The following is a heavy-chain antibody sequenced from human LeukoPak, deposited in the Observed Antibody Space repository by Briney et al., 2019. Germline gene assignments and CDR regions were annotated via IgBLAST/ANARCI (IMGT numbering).Heavy chain of an antibody. V-gene: IGHV3-48*02. CDR1: GFTFSGYS. D-gene: IGHD6-25*01. CDR2: LGPSSNAI. J-gene: IGHJ4*02. Sequence: GGSLRLSCAASGFTFSGYSMNWVRQAPGKGLEWVSYLGPSSNAIHYADSVKGRFTISRDNAKNPLYLLMNSLRDEDTAVYYCARAAYGSGPDYWGQGTLVTVSS. CDR3: ARAAYGSGPDY.